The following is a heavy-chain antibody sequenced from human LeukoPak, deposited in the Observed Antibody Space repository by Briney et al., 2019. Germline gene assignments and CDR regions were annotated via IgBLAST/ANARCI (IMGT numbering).Heavy chain of an antibody. V-gene: IGHV3-23*01. D-gene: IGHD6-19*01. CDR3: ARDARYSSGWCDY. J-gene: IGHJ4*02. CDR1: GFTFSTYT. Sequence: AGGSLTLSCVASGFTFSTYTMNWIRQAPGKGLEWVSGSIGSGGSAFYADSVKGRFSISRDTSKNTLFLHMNNLRAGDTAVYYCARDARYSSGWCDYWGQGTLVTVSS. CDR2: SIGSGGSA.